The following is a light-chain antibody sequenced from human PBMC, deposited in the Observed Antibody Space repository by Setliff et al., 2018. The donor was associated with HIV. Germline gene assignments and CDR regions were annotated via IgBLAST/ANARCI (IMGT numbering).Light chain of an antibody. V-gene: IGLV2-18*02. CDR2: EVN. Sequence: QSVLTQPASVSGSPGQSITISCTGTSSDVGSYNRVSWYQQPPGTAPKLMIYEVNNRPSGVPDRFSGSKSGNTASLTISGLQAEDEADYYCSSYAGSYTPYVFGTGTKVTVL. CDR3: SSYAGSYTPYV. J-gene: IGLJ1*01. CDR1: SSDVGSYNR.